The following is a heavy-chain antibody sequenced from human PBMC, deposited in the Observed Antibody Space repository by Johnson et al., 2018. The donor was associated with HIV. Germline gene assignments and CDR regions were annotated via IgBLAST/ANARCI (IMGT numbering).Heavy chain of an antibody. V-gene: IGHV3-30-3*01. CDR1: GFTFSSYA. Sequence: QVQLVESGGGVVQPGRSLRLSCAASGFTFSSYAMHWVRQAPGKGLEWVAVISYDGSNKYYADSVKGRFTISRDNSKNTLYLQMNSLRAEDTAVYYCAKGTTVVTPELAFDIWGQGTMVTVSS. CDR2: ISYDGSNK. CDR3: AKGTTVVTPELAFDI. D-gene: IGHD4-23*01. J-gene: IGHJ3*02.